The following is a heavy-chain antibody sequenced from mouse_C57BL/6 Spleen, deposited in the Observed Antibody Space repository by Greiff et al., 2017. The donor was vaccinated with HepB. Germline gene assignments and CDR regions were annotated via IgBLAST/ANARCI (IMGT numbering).Heavy chain of an antibody. V-gene: IGHV5-9*01. CDR2: ISGGGGNT. CDR1: GFTFSSYT. Sequence: EVQRVESGGGLVKPGGSLKLSCAASGFTFSSYTMSWVRQTPEKRLEWVATISGGGGNTYYPDSVKGRFTISRDNAKNTLYLQMSSLRSEDTALYYCARAPAYAMDYWGQGTSVTVSS. CDR3: ARAPAYAMDY. J-gene: IGHJ4*01.